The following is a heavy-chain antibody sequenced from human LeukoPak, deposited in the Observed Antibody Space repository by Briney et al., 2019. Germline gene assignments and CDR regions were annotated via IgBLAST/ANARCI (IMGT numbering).Heavy chain of an antibody. J-gene: IGHJ4*02. D-gene: IGHD3-10*01. Sequence: ASVKVSCKASGYTFTSYDINWVRQATGQGLEWMGWMSPNSGNTGYAQKFQGRVTMTRNTSISTAYMELSSLRSEDTAVYYCARCHSLWFGELLGYWGQGTLVTVSS. CDR2: MSPNSGNT. V-gene: IGHV1-8*01. CDR3: ARCHSLWFGELLGY. CDR1: GYTFTSYD.